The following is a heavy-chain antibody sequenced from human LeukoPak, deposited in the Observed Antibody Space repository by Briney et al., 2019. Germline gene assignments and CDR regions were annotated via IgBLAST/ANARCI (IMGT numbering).Heavy chain of an antibody. Sequence: PGGSLRLSCAASGFTFSSYSMNWVRQAPGKGLEWVSSISSTSIYKYYADSVKGRFTIFRDNAKDSLFLQMNSLRAEDTAIYYCARDPRVYCTNGICRDDYFDNWGQGTLVTVSS. CDR3: ARDPRVYCTNGICRDDYFDN. CDR2: ISSTSIYK. D-gene: IGHD2-8*01. V-gene: IGHV3-21*01. CDR1: GFTFSSYS. J-gene: IGHJ4*02.